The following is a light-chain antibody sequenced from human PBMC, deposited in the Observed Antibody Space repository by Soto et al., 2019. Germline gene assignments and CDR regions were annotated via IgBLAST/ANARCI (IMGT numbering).Light chain of an antibody. V-gene: IGKV1-5*01. Sequence: DIQMTQSPSTLSASVGDRVTITCRASQSVSGWLAWYQQKPGKAPKLLIYDVSSLGSGVPSRFSGRGSGTEFTLTISSLQPDDFATYYCQQYKGDSYTFGQGTQLQIK. CDR3: QQYKGDSYT. CDR2: DVS. CDR1: QSVSGW. J-gene: IGKJ2*01.